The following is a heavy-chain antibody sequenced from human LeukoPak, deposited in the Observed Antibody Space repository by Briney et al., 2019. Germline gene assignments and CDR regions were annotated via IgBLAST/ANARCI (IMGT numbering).Heavy chain of an antibody. CDR2: IIPIFGTA. D-gene: IGHD4-17*01. Sequence: ASVKVSCKASGYTFTSYAMNWVRQAPGQGLEWMGGIIPIFGTANYAQKFQGRVTITADESTSTAYMELSSLRSEDTAVYYCARVTTLKHSFDYWGQGTLVTVSS. CDR3: ARVTTLKHSFDY. V-gene: IGHV1-69*13. CDR1: GYTFTSYA. J-gene: IGHJ4*02.